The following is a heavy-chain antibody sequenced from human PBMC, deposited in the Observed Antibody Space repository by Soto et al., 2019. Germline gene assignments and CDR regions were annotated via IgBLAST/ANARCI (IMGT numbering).Heavy chain of an antibody. CDR3: AKSRAAGPAVNFDH. D-gene: IGHD6-6*01. J-gene: IGHJ4*02. CDR1: GFTFSNYA. Sequence: PGGSLRLSCAASGFTFSNYAMSWVRQPPGKGLEWVSTISHHGRGTYYADSVKGRFTISRDNSRDAVSLQMNSLRTEDTAVYYCAKSRAAGPAVNFDHWGQGALVTVSS. V-gene: IGHV3-23*01. CDR2: ISHHGRGT.